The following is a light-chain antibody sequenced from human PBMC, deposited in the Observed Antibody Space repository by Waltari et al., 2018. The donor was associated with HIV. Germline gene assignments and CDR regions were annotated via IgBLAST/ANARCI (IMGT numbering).Light chain of an antibody. CDR2: ANT. J-gene: IGLJ3*02. CDR1: SSNLGAGYG. CDR3: QSYDSSLSEGV. V-gene: IGLV1-40*01. Sequence: QSVLTQPPSVSGAPGQRVTISCTGSSSNLGAGYGVNWYQQYPGAAPQLLIFANTNRPSGVPDRFSGSKSGTSASLAITGVQAEDEAVYYCQSYDSSLSEGVFGGGTKLAVL.